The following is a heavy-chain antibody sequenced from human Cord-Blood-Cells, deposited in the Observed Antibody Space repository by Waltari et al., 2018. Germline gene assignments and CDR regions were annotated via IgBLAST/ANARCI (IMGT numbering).Heavy chain of an antibody. CDR1: GGTFSSYA. CDR2: IIPILGIA. CDR3: ARVPLTLYGDYEGYFDY. D-gene: IGHD4-17*01. J-gene: IGHJ4*02. Sequence: QVQLVQSGAEVKKPGSSVKVSCKASGGTFSSYAISWVRQAPGQGLEWMGGMGGIIPILGIAKYSQKVQGRVTITADESTSTAYMELSSLRSEDTAVYYCARVPLTLYGDYEGYFDYWGQGTLVTVSS. V-gene: IGHV1-69*04.